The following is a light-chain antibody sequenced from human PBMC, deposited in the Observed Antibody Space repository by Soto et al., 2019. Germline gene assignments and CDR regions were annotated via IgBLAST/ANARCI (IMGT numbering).Light chain of an antibody. CDR1: SSAVGGYNY. Sequence: QSALTQPASVSGSPGQSITISCTGTSSAVGGYNYVSWYQQHPGKAPKLMIYDVSNRPSGVSNRFSGSKSGNTASLTISGLQAEDEADYYCSSYTSSSNVVFGGGTKVTVL. V-gene: IGLV2-14*01. J-gene: IGLJ2*01. CDR2: DVS. CDR3: SSYTSSSNVV.